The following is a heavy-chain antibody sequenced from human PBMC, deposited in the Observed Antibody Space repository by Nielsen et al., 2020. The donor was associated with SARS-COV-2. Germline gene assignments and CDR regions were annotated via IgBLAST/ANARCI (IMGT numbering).Heavy chain of an antibody. D-gene: IGHD3-16*02. CDR2: IYYSGNT. J-gene: IGHJ3*02. V-gene: IGHV4-39*07. CDR3: ARAETHYDYVWGSYRHDAFDI. Sequence: WIRQPPGKGLEWIGRIYYSGNTNYNPSLKSRVTISVDTSKNQFSLKLSSVTAADTAVYYCARAETHYDYVWGSYRHDAFDIWGQGTMVTVS.